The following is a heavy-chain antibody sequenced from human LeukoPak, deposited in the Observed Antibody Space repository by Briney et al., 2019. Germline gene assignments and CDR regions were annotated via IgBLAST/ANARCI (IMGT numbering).Heavy chain of an antibody. CDR3: ARREYCSSTSCYYYFDY. D-gene: IGHD2-2*01. J-gene: IGHJ4*02. CDR2: INPNSGGT. V-gene: IGHV1-2*02. Sequence: ASVKVSCKASGYTFTGYYMHWVRQAPGQGLEWMGWINPNSGGTNYAQKFQGRVTMTRDTSISTAYMELSRLRSDDTAVYYCARREYCSSTSCYYYFDYWAREPWSPSPQ. CDR1: GYTFTGYY.